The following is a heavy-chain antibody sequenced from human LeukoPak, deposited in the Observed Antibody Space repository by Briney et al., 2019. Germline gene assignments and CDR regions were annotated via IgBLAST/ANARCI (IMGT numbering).Heavy chain of an antibody. V-gene: IGHV4-38-2*01. D-gene: IGHD4-11*01. CDR3: ARRYSNYFFDY. Sequence: SGTLPLTCAVSGYSITSGYYWAWIRQPPGKGLEWIGNIYHSGSTYYNASLKSRVTISVVTSKNQFSLKLSSVTAADTAVYYCARRYSNYFFDYWGQGTLVTVSS. J-gene: IGHJ4*02. CDR2: IYHSGST. CDR1: GYSITSGYY.